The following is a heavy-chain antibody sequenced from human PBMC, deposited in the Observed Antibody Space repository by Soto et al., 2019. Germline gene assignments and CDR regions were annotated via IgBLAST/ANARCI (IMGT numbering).Heavy chain of an antibody. D-gene: IGHD3-22*01. V-gene: IGHV3-23*01. CDR2: ISGSGGST. Sequence: GGSLRLSCAASGFTFSSYAMSWVRQAPGKGLEWVSAISGSGGSTYYADSVKGRFAISRDNSKNTLYLQMNSLRAEDTAVYYCARPGAVTMIVVVITGGAFDIWGQGTMVTVSS. CDR1: GFTFSSYA. CDR3: ARPGAVTMIVVVITGGAFDI. J-gene: IGHJ3*02.